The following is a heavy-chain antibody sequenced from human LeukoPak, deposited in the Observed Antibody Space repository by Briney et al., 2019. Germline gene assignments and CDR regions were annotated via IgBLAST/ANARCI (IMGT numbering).Heavy chain of an antibody. CDR1: GFSLSTSGMC. Sequence: VSGPTLVNPTQTLTLTCTFSGFSLSTSGMCVSWIRQPPGKALEWLARIDWDDDKYYSTSLRTRLTISKDTSKNQVVLTMTNMDPVDTATYYCARIHYDSSGYRFDYWGQGTLVTVSS. CDR2: IDWDDDK. CDR3: ARIHYDSSGYRFDY. V-gene: IGHV2-70*11. D-gene: IGHD3-22*01. J-gene: IGHJ4*02.